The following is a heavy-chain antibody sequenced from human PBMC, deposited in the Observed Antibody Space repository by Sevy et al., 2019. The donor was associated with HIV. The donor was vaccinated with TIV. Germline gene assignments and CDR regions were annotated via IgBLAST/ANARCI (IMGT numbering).Heavy chain of an antibody. J-gene: IGHJ4*02. CDR1: GFTFSDSW. Sequence: GGSLRLSCVASGFTFSDSWMTWVRQAPGKELERIAFINEDGSRLGYVDSVRGRFTISRENTKNSLYLQMNSLRAEDTAVYFCARDRACSALDYWGQGTLVTVSS. CDR2: INEDGSRL. V-gene: IGHV3-7*01. CDR3: ARDRACSALDY. D-gene: IGHD6-25*01.